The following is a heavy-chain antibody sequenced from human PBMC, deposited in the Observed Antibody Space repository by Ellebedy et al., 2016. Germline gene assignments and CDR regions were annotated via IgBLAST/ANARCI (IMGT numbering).Heavy chain of an antibody. CDR2: IYYSGST. J-gene: IGHJ4*02. CDR3: ARDFAHYDSSGSH. CDR1: GGSISSSSYY. Sequence: SETLSLXXTVSGGSISSSSYYWGWIRQPPGKGLEWIGSIYYSGSTYYNPSLKSRVTISVDTSKNQFSLKLSSVTAADTAVYYCARDFAHYDSSGSHWGQGTLVTVSS. V-gene: IGHV4-39*07. D-gene: IGHD3-22*01.